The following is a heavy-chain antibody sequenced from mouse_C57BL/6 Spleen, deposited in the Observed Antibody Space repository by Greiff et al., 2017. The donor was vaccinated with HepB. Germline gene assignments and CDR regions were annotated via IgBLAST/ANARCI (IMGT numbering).Heavy chain of an antibody. J-gene: IGHJ3*01. D-gene: IGHD2-1*01. CDR3: ARGGNLAWFAY. CDR2: IDPSDSYT. V-gene: IGHV1-50*01. Sequence: VQLQQPGAELVKPGASVKLSCKASGYTFTSYWMQWVKQRPGQGLEWIGEIDPSDSYTNYNQKFKGKATLTVDTSSSTASMQLSSLTSEDSAVYYCARGGNLAWFAYWGQGTLVTVSA. CDR1: GYTFTSYW.